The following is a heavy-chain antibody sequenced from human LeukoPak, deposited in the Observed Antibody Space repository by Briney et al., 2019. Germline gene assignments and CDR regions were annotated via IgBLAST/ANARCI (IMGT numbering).Heavy chain of an antibody. CDR1: GGSISSYY. J-gene: IGHJ4*02. D-gene: IGHD3-22*01. CDR3: ARWYGYDSSGYSFDY. V-gene: IGHV4-4*07. Sequence: SETLSLTCTVSGGSISSYYSSWMRQPAGKGLEWIGRIYTSGSTNYNPSLKSRVTMSVDTFKNQFSLKLSSVTAADTAVYYCARWYGYDSSGYSFDYWGQGTLVTVSS. CDR2: IYTSGST.